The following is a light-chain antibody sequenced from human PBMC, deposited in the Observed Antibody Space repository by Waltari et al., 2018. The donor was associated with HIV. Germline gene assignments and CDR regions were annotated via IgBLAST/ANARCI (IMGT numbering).Light chain of an antibody. CDR1: EDISGA. Sequence: AIQLTQSPSSLPASVGDRVTIICRASEDISGALAWYQQKPGKPPRLLIHDASILESGVPSKFSGSGAGADFALTIISLQPEDFATYYCQQFKTYPLTFGGGTKVEIK. J-gene: IGKJ4*01. V-gene: IGKV1-13*02. CDR3: QQFKTYPLT. CDR2: DAS.